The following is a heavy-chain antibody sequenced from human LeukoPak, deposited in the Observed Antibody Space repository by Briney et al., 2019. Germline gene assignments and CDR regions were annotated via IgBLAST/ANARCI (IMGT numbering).Heavy chain of an antibody. CDR2: IYYSGST. Sequence: SETLSLTCTVSGGSISSYYWSWIRQPPGKGLEWIGYIYYSGSTNYNPSLKSRVTISVDTSKNQFSLKLSSVTAADTAVYYCARSVLNCSSTSCYLDYWGQGTLVTVSS. V-gene: IGHV4-59*01. J-gene: IGHJ4*02. CDR3: ARSVLNCSSTSCYLDY. D-gene: IGHD2-2*01. CDR1: GGSISSYY.